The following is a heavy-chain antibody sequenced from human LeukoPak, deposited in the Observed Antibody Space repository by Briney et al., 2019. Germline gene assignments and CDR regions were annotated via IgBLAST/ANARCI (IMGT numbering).Heavy chain of an antibody. CDR2: ISAYNGNT. CDR1: GYTFTSYG. Sequence: ASVKVSCKASGYTFTSYGISWVRQAPGQGLEWMGWISAYNGNTNYAQKLQGRVTMTTDTSTSTAYMELRSLRSDDTAVYYCARFYCSGGSSYSPLNYYYYYYRDVWGKGPRSPSP. CDR3: ARFYCSGGSSYSPLNYYYYYYRDV. D-gene: IGHD2-15*01. J-gene: IGHJ6*03. V-gene: IGHV1-18*01.